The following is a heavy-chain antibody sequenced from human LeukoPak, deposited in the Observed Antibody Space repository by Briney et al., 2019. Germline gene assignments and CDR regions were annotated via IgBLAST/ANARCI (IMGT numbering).Heavy chain of an antibody. V-gene: IGHV1-24*01. CDR2: FYPEDGET. CDR3: ATQGNKQPKNYGMDV. D-gene: IGHD2/OR15-2a*01. J-gene: IGHJ6*02. CDR1: GYTLTELS. Sequence: GASVTVSCKVSGYTLTELSMHWVRQAPGKGLEWMGGFYPEDGETIYAQKFQGRVTMTEETSTDTAYMELSSLRSEDTAVYYCATQGNKQPKNYGMDVWGQGTTVTVSS.